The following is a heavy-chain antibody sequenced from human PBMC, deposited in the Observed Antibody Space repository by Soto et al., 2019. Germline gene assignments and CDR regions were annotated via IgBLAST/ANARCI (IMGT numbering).Heavy chain of an antibody. CDR3: ARALFGSYYYYYQRDV. CDR2: ISHSGSTT. D-gene: IGHD3-16*01. V-gene: IGHV3-48*03. CDR1: GFTFSSYE. Sequence: EVQLVESGGGLVQPGGSLRLSCAASGFTFSSYEMNWVRQAPGKGLEWVSYISHSGSTTAYADSVMGRFTISSDDAKNSLYLPMHSLRAEDTAIYFCARALFGSYYYYYQRDVWGQGTTVTVSS. J-gene: IGHJ6*02.